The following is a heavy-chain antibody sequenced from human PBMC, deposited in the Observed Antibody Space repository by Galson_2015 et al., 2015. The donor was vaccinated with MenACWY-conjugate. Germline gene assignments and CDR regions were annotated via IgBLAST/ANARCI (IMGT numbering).Heavy chain of an antibody. CDR1: GFTFNNYW. Sequence: SLRLSCAASGFTFNNYWMHWVRQPPGKGLEWISYIKDDGSFSNYADSVKGRFTISTDNAKNMVYLQMDGLGDEDTAVYFCARDNNWSFDSRGQGTLVTVSS. J-gene: IGHJ4*02. V-gene: IGHV3-74*01. CDR2: IKDDGSFS. D-gene: IGHD1-1*01. CDR3: ARDNNWSFDS.